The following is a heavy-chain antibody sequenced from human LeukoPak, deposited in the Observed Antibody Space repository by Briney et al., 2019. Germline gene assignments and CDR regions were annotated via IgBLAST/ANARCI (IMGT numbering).Heavy chain of an antibody. CDR3: ARLDTAMVNAFDI. D-gene: IGHD5-18*01. V-gene: IGHV3-7*01. J-gene: IGHJ3*02. Sequence: PGRSLRLSCAASGFTFSSYWMSWVRQAPGKGLEWVANIKQDGSEKYYVDSVKGRFTISRDNAKNSLYLQMNSLRAEDTAVYYCARLDTAMVNAFDIWGQGTMVTVSS. CDR2: IKQDGSEK. CDR1: GFTFSSYW.